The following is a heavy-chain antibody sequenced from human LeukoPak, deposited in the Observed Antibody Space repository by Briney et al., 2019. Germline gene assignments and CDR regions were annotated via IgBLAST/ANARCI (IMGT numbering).Heavy chain of an antibody. Sequence: GGSLRLSCAASGFTFSDYYMSWIRQAPGKGLEWVSYISSSGSTIYYADSVKGRFTISRDNAKNSLYLQMNSLRAEDTAVYYCARVKGYYYGSGARDWFDPWGQGTLVTVSS. V-gene: IGHV3-11*04. CDR3: ARVKGYYYGSGARDWFDP. CDR1: GFTFSDYY. CDR2: ISSSGSTI. D-gene: IGHD3-10*01. J-gene: IGHJ5*02.